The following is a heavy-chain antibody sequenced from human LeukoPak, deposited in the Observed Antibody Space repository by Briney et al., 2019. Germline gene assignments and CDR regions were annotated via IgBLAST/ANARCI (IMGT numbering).Heavy chain of an antibody. J-gene: IGHJ4*02. CDR1: GYSISSGFY. Sequence: PSETLSLTCGVSGYSISSGFYWGWIRQPPGKGLEWIGNMYHSGSTYYNPSLKSRVTISIDTSKNQFSLKLTSVTAADTAVYYCARIGSFSSADYWGQGTLATVSS. V-gene: IGHV4-38-2*01. CDR3: ARIGSFSSADY. D-gene: IGHD6-19*01. CDR2: MYHSGST.